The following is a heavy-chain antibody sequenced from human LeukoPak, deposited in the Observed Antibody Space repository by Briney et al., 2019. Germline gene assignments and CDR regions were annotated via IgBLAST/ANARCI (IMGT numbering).Heavy chain of an antibody. CDR1: GYTFTSYY. V-gene: IGHV1-46*01. D-gene: IGHD3-22*01. CDR3: ARDTPPRDYYDSSGYSVFDY. CDR2: INPSGGST. J-gene: IGHJ4*02. Sequence: ASVKVSCKASGYTFTSYYMHWVRQAPGQGLEWMGIINPSGGSTSYAQKFQGRVTMTRDTSTSTVYMELSSLRSEDTAVYYCARDTPPRDYYDSSGYSVFDYWGQGTLVTVSS.